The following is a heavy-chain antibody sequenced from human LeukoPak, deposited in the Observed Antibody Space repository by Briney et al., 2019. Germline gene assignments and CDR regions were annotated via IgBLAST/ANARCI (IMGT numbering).Heavy chain of an antibody. CDR3: ARAIGGELTDY. D-gene: IGHD1-26*01. V-gene: IGHV3-7*01. Sequence: ETLSLTCTVSGGSISGYYWSWVRQAPGKGLEWVANIKQDGSEKYYVDSVKGRFTISRDNAKNSLYLQMNSLRAEDTAVYYCARAIGGELTDYWGQGTLVTVSS. J-gene: IGHJ4*02. CDR1: GGSISGYY. CDR2: IKQDGSEK.